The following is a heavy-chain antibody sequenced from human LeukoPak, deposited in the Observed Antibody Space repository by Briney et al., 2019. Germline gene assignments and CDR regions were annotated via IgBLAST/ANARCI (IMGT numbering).Heavy chain of an antibody. CDR1: GFTFSSYS. V-gene: IGHV3-21*01. D-gene: IGHD6-6*01. CDR3: ARVGIGSSSGDY. CDR2: ISSSSSYI. J-gene: IGHJ4*02. Sequence: GESLRLSCAASGFTFSSYSMNWVRQAPGKGLEWVSSISSSSSYIYYADSVKGRFTISRDNAKNSLYLQMNSLRAEDTAVYYCARVGIGSSSGDYWGQGTLVTVSS.